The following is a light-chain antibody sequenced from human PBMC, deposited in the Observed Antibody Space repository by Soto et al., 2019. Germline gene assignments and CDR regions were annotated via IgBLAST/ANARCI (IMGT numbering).Light chain of an antibody. CDR3: ATWDGSLSVVV. V-gene: IGLV1-51*01. CDR2: DNH. Sequence: QSVLTQPPSVSAAPGQRVTISCSGNSSNVGDNFVSWYQQPPEAAPKLLIYDNHKRPSGIPDRFSGSKSGTSATLGITGLPTGDEADYYCATWDGSLSVVVFGGGTQLTVL. CDR1: SSNVGDNF. J-gene: IGLJ3*02.